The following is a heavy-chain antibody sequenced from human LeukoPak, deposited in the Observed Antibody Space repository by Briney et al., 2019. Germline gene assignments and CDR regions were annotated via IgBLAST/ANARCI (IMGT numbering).Heavy chain of an antibody. CDR2: ISWNSGSI. CDR1: GFTFDDYA. V-gene: IGHV3-9*01. D-gene: IGHD3-9*01. Sequence: TGGSLRLSRAASGFTFDDYAMHWVRQAPGKGLEWVSGISWNSGSIGYADSVKGRFTISRDNAKNSLYLQMNSLRAEDTALYYCAKGYDILTGFDYWGQGTLVTVSS. CDR3: AKGYDILTGFDY. J-gene: IGHJ4*02.